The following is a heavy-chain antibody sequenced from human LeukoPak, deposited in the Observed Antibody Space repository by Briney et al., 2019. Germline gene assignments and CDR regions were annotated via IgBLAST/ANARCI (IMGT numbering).Heavy chain of an antibody. CDR2: IRGSGGST. CDR1: GFTFSSYA. Sequence: GGSLRLSCAASGFTFSSYAVSWVRQAPGKGLEWVSAIRGSGGSTYYADSVKGRFTISRDNFKNALHLQMNSLRAEDTAVYYCAKGGTGSTDWFDPWGQGTLVTVSS. CDR3: AKGGTGSTDWFDP. J-gene: IGHJ5*02. V-gene: IGHV3-23*01. D-gene: IGHD1-7*01.